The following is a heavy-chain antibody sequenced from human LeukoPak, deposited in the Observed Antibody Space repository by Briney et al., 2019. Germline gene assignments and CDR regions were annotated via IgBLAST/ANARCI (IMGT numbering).Heavy chain of an antibody. CDR2: ISAYNGNT. D-gene: IGHD1-20*01. CDR3: ARVLLEPEFYYYYMDV. CDR1: GYTFSSYG. J-gene: IGHJ6*03. V-gene: IGHV1-18*01. Sequence: AASVKISCDAAGYTFSSYGISGGRHAPAQGVEWMGWISAYNGNTNYAQKLQGRVTMTTDTSTSTAYMELRSLRSDDTAVYYCARVLLEPEFYYYYMDVWGKGTTVTVSS.